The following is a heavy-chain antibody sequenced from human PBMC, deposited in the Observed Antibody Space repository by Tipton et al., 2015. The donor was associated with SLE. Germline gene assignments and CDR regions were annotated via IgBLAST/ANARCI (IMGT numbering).Heavy chain of an antibody. V-gene: IGHV5-51*01. CDR2: IYPGDSDT. CDR1: EYSFTNYW. J-gene: IGHJ6*03. CDR3: ARHPSTGTKTPYFYYMDV. D-gene: IGHD1-7*01. Sequence: QLVQSGPEVKKPGESLKISCKGSEYSFTNYWIGWVRQMPGKGLEWMGIIYPGDSDTRYSPSFQGQVTISADKSIRTAYLQWSSLKASDTAMYYCARHPSTGTKTPYFYYMDVWGKGTTVTVSS.